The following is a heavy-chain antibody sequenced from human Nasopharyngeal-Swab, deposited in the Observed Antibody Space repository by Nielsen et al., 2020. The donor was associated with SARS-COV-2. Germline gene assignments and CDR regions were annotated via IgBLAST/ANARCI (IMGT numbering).Heavy chain of an antibody. Sequence: VGSLRLSWAASGFTFIDSAIHWVRQASGEGLEWVARIRSKGNNYATAYSASVKGRFIIFRDDPTNTAYLQMNSLKTEDTAMYYCTRCGGGCYSGRDYWGQGTLVTVSS. CDR2: IRSKGNNYAT. V-gene: IGHV3-73*01. CDR3: TRCGGGCYSGRDY. D-gene: IGHD2-15*01. J-gene: IGHJ4*02. CDR1: GFTFIDSA.